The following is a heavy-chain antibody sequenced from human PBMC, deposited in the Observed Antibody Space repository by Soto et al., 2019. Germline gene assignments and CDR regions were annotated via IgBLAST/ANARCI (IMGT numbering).Heavy chain of an antibody. CDR2: ITSTGGGT. CDR3: AKAYSGCDCAF. V-gene: IGHV3-23*01. D-gene: IGHD5-12*01. J-gene: IGHJ4*02. Sequence: GGSLRLSCAASGFTFSTYAMNWVRQAPGKGLEWVSSITSTGGGTYYADSVRGRFIISRDNSKNTLYLHMSTLRAEDTAVYYCAKAYSGCDCAFWGQGTLVTVSS. CDR1: GFTFSTYA.